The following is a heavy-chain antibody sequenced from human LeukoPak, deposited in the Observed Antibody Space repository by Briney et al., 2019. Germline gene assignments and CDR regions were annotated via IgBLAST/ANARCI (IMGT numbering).Heavy chain of an antibody. CDR3: AKSKTIFGWFDP. CDR2: ISGSGASA. D-gene: IGHD3-3*01. V-gene: IGHV3-23*01. J-gene: IGHJ5*02. Sequence: PGGSLRLSCAASGFTFSSYAMSWVRQAPGKGLEWVSGISGSGASADYADSVKSRFTISRDNSRNTLFLQINSLRVEDTAVYYCAKSKTIFGWFDPWGQGTLVTVSS. CDR1: GFTFSSYA.